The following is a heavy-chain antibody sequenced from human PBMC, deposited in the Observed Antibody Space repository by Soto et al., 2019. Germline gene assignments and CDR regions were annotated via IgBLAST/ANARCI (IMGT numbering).Heavy chain of an antibody. D-gene: IGHD5-12*01. J-gene: IGHJ6*02. Sequence: PGGSLRLSCAASGFTFYDYSMNWVRQAPGKGLEWLSYIGSTSTTIYYADSVKGRFTVSRDNAKNSLYLQMNSLRDEDTALYFCATTVATPHTLYYYAMDVWGLGTTVTVSS. CDR2: IGSTSTTI. CDR3: ATTVATPHTLYYYAMDV. V-gene: IGHV3-48*02. CDR1: GFTFYDYS.